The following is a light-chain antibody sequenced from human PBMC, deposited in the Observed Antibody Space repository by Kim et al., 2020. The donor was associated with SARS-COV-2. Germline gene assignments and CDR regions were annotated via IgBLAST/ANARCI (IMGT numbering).Light chain of an antibody. CDR2: FAT. Sequence: ASVGDRVTITCRASQNIENYVVWYQQKPGKAPNMLIYFATYLQSGVPSRFSGSGSGTDFTLTIANLQPEDFASYYCQQTLTAPLTFGGGTKVEIK. CDR1: QNIENY. J-gene: IGKJ4*01. V-gene: IGKV1-39*01. CDR3: QQTLTAPLT.